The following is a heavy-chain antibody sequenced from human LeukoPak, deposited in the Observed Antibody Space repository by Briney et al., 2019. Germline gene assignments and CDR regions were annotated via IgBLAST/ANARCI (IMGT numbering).Heavy chain of an antibody. CDR1: GGSISSYY. D-gene: IGHD6-19*01. V-gene: IGHV4-59*01. CDR3: ASGFRSGWGAEYFQH. J-gene: IGHJ1*01. Sequence: PSETLSLTCTVSGGSISSYYWSWIRQPPGKGLEWIGYIYYSGSTNYNPSLKSRVTISVDTSKNQFSLKLSSVTAADTAVYYCASGFRSGWGAEYFQHWGQGTLVTVSS. CDR2: IYYSGST.